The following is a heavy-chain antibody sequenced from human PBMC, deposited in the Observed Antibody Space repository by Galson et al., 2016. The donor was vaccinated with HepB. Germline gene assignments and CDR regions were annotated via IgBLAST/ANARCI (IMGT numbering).Heavy chain of an antibody. D-gene: IGHD7-27*01. V-gene: IGHV3-23*01. CDR3: AKAPTGDQGWYFDL. CDR2: ITGSGHTT. CDR1: GFTFSSYG. Sequence: SLRLSCAASGFTFSSYGMSWVRQAPGKGLEWVSSITGSGHTTHYGDSVKGRFTISRDNSKNTLYLQMNSLRAEDTAVYYCAKAPTGDQGWYFDLWGRGTLVTVSS. J-gene: IGHJ2*01.